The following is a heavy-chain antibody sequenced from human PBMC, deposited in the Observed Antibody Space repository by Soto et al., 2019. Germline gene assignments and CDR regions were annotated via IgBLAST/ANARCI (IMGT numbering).Heavy chain of an antibody. CDR1: GGSISSGDYY. V-gene: IGHV4-30-4*01. Sequence: PSETLSLTCTVSGGSISSGDYYWSWIRQPPGKGLEWIGYIYYSGSTYYNPSLKSRVTISVDTSKNQFSLKLSSVTAADTAVYYCARVGGGYDPHISSWGQGNLVTVSS. J-gene: IGHJ4*02. D-gene: IGHD5-12*01. CDR3: ARVGGGYDPHISS. CDR2: IYYSGST.